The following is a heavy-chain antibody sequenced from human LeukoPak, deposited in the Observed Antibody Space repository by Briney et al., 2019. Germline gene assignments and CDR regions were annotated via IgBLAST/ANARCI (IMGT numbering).Heavy chain of an antibody. CDR1: GGSISSSNW. V-gene: IGHV4-4*02. D-gene: IGHD2-2*03. CDR3: ARVGYCSSTSCYEDY. CDR2: IYHSGST. J-gene: IGHJ4*02. Sequence: PSETLSLTCAVSGGSISSSNWWSWVRQPPGKGLEWIGEIYHSGSTNHNPSLKSRVTISVDKSKNQFSLKLSSVTAADTAVYYCARVGYCSSTSCYEDYWGQGTLVTVSS.